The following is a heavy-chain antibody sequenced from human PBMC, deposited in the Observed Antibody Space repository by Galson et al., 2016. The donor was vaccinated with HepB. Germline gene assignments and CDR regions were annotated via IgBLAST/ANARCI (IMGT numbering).Heavy chain of an antibody. Sequence: CAASGLPVRSYGMHWVRQAPGKGLEWVAVILYDGSNKYYADSVKGRFTISRDNSKNTLYLNMSSLRPEDTAVYYCAASGSYLAADYWGQGTLVTVSS. CDR3: AASGSYLAADY. CDR1: GLPVRSYG. J-gene: IGHJ4*02. CDR2: ILYDGSNK. D-gene: IGHD1-26*01. V-gene: IGHV3-30*03.